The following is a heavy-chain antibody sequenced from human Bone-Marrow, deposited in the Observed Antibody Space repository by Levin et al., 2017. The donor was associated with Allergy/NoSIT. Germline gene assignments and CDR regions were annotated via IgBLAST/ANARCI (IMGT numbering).Heavy chain of an antibody. CDR2: ISGRGRST. CDR1: GFIFANHA. D-gene: IGHD3-22*01. V-gene: IGHV3-23*01. CDR3: ARGDYNTSDYFDS. Sequence: GGSLSLSCAASGFIFANHAMSWVRQAPGKGLEWVSVISGRGRSTDYADSVKGRFTISRDNSKNTLYLQIHSLRVEDTAVYYCARGDYNTSDYFDSWGQGTLVTVSS. J-gene: IGHJ4*02.